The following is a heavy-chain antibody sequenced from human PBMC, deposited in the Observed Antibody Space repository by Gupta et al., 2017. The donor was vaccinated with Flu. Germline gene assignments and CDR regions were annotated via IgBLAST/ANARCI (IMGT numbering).Heavy chain of an antibody. D-gene: IGHD3-22*01. V-gene: IGHV4-39*01. CDR3: ARPNSDYYDSSGYYSWFDP. Sequence: QLQLQESGPGLVKPSETLSLTCTVSGGSITSSNYYWGWIRQPPGKGLEWIGSIDYSGSTYYNPSLKSRVTISVDTSKNQFSLKLSSVTAADTAVYYCARPNSDYYDSSGYYSWFDPWGQGTLVTVSS. CDR1: GGSITSSNYY. J-gene: IGHJ5*02. CDR2: IDYSGST.